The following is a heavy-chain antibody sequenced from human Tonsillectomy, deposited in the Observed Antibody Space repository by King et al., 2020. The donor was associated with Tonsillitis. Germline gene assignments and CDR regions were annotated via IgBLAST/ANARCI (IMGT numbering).Heavy chain of an antibody. CDR2: IGTAVDT. Sequence: VQLVESGGGLVQPGGSLRLSCAASGFTFSSYDMHWVRQATGKGLEWVSAIGTAVDTYYPGSVKGRFTISRENAKNSLYLQMNSLRAGDTAVYYCARASPTDHDAFDIWGQGTMVTVSS. CDR1: GFTFSSYD. J-gene: IGHJ3*02. V-gene: IGHV3-13*04. CDR3: ARASPTDHDAFDI.